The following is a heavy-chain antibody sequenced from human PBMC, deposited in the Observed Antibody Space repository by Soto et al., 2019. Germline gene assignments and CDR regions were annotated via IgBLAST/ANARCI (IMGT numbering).Heavy chain of an antibody. Sequence: PSETLSLTCTVSGGSISSSSYYWGWIRQPPGKGLEWIGSIYYSGSTYYNPSLKSRVTISVDTSKNQFSLKLSSVTAANTAVYSCARLSKGAGGGGVRGVIIPLFYFDYWGQGTLVTVSS. J-gene: IGHJ4*02. CDR1: GGSISSSSYY. CDR2: IYYSGST. D-gene: IGHD3-10*01. V-gene: IGHV4-39*01. CDR3: ARLSKGAGGGGVRGVIIPLFYFDY.